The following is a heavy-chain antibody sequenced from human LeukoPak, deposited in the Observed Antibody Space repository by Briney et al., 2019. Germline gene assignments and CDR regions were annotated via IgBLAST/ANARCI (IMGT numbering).Heavy chain of an antibody. CDR1: GFTFSSYA. J-gene: IGHJ2*01. Sequence: PGGSLRLSCAGSGFTFSSYAMSWVRQAPGKGLQWVSSISATGGSIYYADSVKGRSTVSRDNSKNTLYLQMNSLRAEDTAVYYCAKGGSTYSITSYWYFDLWGRGTLVTVSS. CDR3: AKGGSTYSITSYWYFDL. CDR2: ISATGGSI. D-gene: IGHD6-13*01. V-gene: IGHV3-23*01.